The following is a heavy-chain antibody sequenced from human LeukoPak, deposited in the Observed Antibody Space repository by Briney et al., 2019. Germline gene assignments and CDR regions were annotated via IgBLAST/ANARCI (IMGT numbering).Heavy chain of an antibody. CDR2: IYHSGST. CDR1: GYSISSGYY. CDR3: ARAGGLLLWFGESYFDY. Sequence: SETLSLTCTVSGYSISSGYYWGWIRQPPGKGLEWIGSIYHSGSTYYNPSLKSRITISVATSKNQFSMKLSSVTAADTAVYYCARAGGLLLWFGESYFDYWGQGTLVTVSS. D-gene: IGHD3-10*01. V-gene: IGHV4-38-2*02. J-gene: IGHJ4*02.